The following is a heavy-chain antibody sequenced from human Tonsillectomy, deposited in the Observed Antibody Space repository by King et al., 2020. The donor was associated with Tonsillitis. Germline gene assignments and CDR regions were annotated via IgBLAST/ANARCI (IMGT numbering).Heavy chain of an antibody. CDR2: VNNSGST. D-gene: IGHD5/OR15-5a*01. V-gene: IGHV4-39*01. J-gene: IGHJ4*02. Sequence: QLQESGPGLVKPSETLSLTCTVSGGSISSSAYFWDWIRQPPGKGRRGFGSVNNSGSTSYNPSLKGRVTISVDTSKSQFSLKLRSVTAADTAEYYCARGGSLRYFDYWGQGTLVTVSS. CDR1: GGSISSSAYF. CDR3: ARGGSLRYFDY.